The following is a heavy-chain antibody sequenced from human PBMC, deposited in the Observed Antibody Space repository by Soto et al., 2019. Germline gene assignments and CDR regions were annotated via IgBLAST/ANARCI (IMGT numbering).Heavy chain of an antibody. CDR1: GFTFSSYW. J-gene: IGHJ4*02. Sequence: EVHLVESGGGLVQTGGSLRLSCAASGFTFSSYWMHWVRQAPGKGLVWVSRINSDGTTTNFADSVKGRFTISRDNAQNTLFLQMNGLRAEDTAVYYCARGLYHKYGQDYWGRGTLVTVSP. CDR2: INSDGTTT. V-gene: IGHV3-74*01. D-gene: IGHD2-2*01. CDR3: ARGLYHKYGQDY.